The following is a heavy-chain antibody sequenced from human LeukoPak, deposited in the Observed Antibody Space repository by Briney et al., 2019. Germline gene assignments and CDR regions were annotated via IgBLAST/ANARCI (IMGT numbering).Heavy chain of an antibody. CDR3: AREVADYGGYYYYHYMDV. D-gene: IGHD4-23*01. J-gene: IGHJ6*03. CDR2: IYTSGSN. CDR1: GASISSYY. Sequence: SETLSLTCTVSGASISSYYWSWIRQPPGKGLEWIGRIYTSGSNNYNPSLKSRVTMSVDTSKNQFSLKLSSVTAADTAMYYCAREVADYGGYYYYHYMDVWGKGTTVTISS. V-gene: IGHV4-4*07.